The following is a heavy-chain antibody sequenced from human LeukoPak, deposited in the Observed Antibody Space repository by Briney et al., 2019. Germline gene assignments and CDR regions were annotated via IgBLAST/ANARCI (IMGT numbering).Heavy chain of an antibody. Sequence: AETLSLTCAVYGGSFSGYYCSWIRQPPGKGLEWMGEINHSGSTNYNPSLKSRVTISVDTSKNQFSLKLSSVTAAATAVYYCASELPPFGRYYGSGRTRGNWFDPWGQGTLVTVSS. CDR2: INHSGST. V-gene: IGHV4-34*01. D-gene: IGHD3-10*01. CDR1: GGSFSGYY. J-gene: IGHJ5*02. CDR3: ASELPPFGRYYGSGRTRGNWFDP.